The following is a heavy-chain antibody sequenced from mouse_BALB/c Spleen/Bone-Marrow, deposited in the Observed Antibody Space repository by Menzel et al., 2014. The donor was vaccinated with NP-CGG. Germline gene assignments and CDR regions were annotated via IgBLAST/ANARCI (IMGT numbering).Heavy chain of an antibody. V-gene: IGHV1-22*01. J-gene: IGHJ2*01. Sequence: DVQLQESGPELVKPGASVKISCKTSGYTYTDYTLHWVKQSHGKSLEWIGGINPNIGGTTYNQKFKDKASLTLNKSSTTAYMELRSLTSEDSAVYFCARGRWYYWGQGTTLTVSS. CDR2: INPNIGGT. CDR1: GYTYTDYT. CDR3: ARGRWYY. D-gene: IGHD2-3*01.